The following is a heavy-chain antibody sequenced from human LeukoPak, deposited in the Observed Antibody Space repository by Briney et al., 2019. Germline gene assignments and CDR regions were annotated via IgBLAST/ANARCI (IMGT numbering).Heavy chain of an antibody. Sequence: GGSLRLSCAASGFTFSNYAMSWVRQAPGKGLEWVSAISESGGGSTYYADSVKGRFTISRDNSKNTLYLQMNSLRAEDTAVYYCARVYCTNGVCYTGVYYFDYWGQGTLVTVSS. CDR3: ARVYCTNGVCYTGVYYFDY. V-gene: IGHV3-23*01. CDR2: ISESGGGST. J-gene: IGHJ4*02. CDR1: GFTFSNYA. D-gene: IGHD2-8*01.